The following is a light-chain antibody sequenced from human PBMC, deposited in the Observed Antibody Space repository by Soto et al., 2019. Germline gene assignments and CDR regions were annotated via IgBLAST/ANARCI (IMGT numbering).Light chain of an antibody. V-gene: IGLV1-47*02. CDR2: SFN. J-gene: IGLJ3*02. Sequence: QSVLTQPPSASGTPGQRVTISCSGSTSNIGGHHVYWYQQLPGTAPKLLIYSFNQRPSGVPDRFSGSRSGSSASLAISGLRSEDEADCYCAAWDDSLRGWVFGGGTKLTVL. CDR3: AAWDDSLRGWV. CDR1: TSNIGGHH.